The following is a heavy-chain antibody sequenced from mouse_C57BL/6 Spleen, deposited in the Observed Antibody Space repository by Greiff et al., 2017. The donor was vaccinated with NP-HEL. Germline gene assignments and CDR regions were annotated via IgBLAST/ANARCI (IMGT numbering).Heavy chain of an antibody. CDR2: ISDGGSYT. Sequence: EVQVVESGGGLVKPGGSLKLSCAASGFTFSSYAMSWVRQTPEKRLEWVATISDGGSYTYYPDNVKGRFTISRDNAKNNLYLQMSHLKSEDTAMYYCARDSYDYDGYFDYWGQGTTLTVSS. D-gene: IGHD2-4*01. V-gene: IGHV5-4*01. CDR3: ARDSYDYDGYFDY. J-gene: IGHJ2*01. CDR1: GFTFSSYA.